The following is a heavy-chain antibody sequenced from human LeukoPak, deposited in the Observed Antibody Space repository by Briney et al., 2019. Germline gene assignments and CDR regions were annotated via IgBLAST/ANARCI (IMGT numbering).Heavy chain of an antibody. V-gene: IGHV1-69*06. D-gene: IGHD6-19*01. J-gene: IGHJ4*02. Sequence: SVKVSCKASGGTFSSYAISWVRQAPGQGLEWMGGIIPIFGTANYAQKFQGSVTITADKSTSTAYMELSSLRSEDTAVYYCARGRSVAAFFYFDYWGQGTLVTVSS. CDR2: IIPIFGTA. CDR1: GGTFSSYA. CDR3: ARGRSVAAFFYFDY.